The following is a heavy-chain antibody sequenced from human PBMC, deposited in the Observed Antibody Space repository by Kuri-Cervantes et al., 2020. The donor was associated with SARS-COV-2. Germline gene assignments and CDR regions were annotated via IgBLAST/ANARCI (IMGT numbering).Heavy chain of an antibody. D-gene: IGHD3-22*01. CDR2: IYYSGST. CDR1: GGSISSSSYY. J-gene: IGHJ3*02. CDR3: ARSRAMIVAQADAFDI. V-gene: IGHV4-39*01. Sequence: GSLRLSCTVSGGSISSSSYYWGWIRQPPGKGLEWIGSIYYSGSTYYNPTLKSRVTISVDTSKNQFSLKLSSVTAADTAVYYCARSRAMIVAQADAFDIWGQGTMVTVSS.